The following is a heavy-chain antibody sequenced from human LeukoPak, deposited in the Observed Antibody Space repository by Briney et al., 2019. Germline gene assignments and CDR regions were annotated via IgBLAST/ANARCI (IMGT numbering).Heavy chain of an antibody. V-gene: IGHV4-59*01. Sequence: SETLSLTCTVSGVSISSYYWSWIRQPPGKGLEWIGYIHYSGSTIYNPSLKSRVTISVDTSKNQLSLKLSSVTAADTAVYYCARGGSYFGNWGQGTLVTVSS. J-gene: IGHJ4*02. CDR1: GVSISSYY. CDR2: IHYSGST. D-gene: IGHD1-26*01. CDR3: ARGGSYFGN.